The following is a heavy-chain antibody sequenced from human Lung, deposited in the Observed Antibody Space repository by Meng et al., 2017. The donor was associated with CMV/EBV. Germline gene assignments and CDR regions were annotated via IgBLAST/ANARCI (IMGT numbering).Heavy chain of an antibody. J-gene: IGHJ6*02. Sequence: ETLSLTCAVSGVSISTDNWWSWVRQPPGKGLEWVSVIYSGGSTYYADSVKGRFTISRDNSKNTLYLQMNSLRAEDTAVYYCARDSYGMDVWGQGTTVTVYS. V-gene: IGHV3-53*01. CDR2: IYSGGST. CDR1: GVSISTDNW. CDR3: ARDSYGMDV.